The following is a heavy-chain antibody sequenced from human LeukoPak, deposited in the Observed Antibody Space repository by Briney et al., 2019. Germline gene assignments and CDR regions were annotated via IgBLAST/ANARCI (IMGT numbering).Heavy chain of an antibody. CDR1: GGSITSGGYY. D-gene: IGHD3-10*01. V-gene: IGHV4-31*03. J-gene: IGHJ4*02. CDR3: ARAYGSGSASNRYFDY. Sequence: PSETLSLTCTVSGGSITSGGYYWSWIRQHPDKGLVWIGYIYSSGTTFFNPSLKSRLTISLDTSEHQFSLNLKSVTAADTAIYYCARAYGSGSASNRYFDYWGQGALVTVSS. CDR2: IYSSGTT.